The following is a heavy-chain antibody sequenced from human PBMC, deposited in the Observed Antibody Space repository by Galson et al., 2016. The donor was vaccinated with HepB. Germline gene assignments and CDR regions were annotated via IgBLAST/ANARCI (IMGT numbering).Heavy chain of an antibody. D-gene: IGHD6-19*01. Sequence: SLRLSCAASGFTFSSYRMTWVRQAPGKGLEWVANIKEDGSEKYYVASVRGRFTISRDNAKNSLHLQMNSLGAEDTAVYYCGRDRAWQWLVGGGPPAWGQGTTVIVSS. CDR2: IKEDGSEK. CDR1: GFTFSSYR. J-gene: IGHJ6*02. V-gene: IGHV3-7*01. CDR3: GRDRAWQWLVGGGPPA.